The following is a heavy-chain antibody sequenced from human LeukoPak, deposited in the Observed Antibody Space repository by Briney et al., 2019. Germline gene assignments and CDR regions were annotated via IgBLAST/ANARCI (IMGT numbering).Heavy chain of an antibody. V-gene: IGHV3-23*01. CDR1: GFTFDDYA. D-gene: IGHD1-14*01. Sequence: PGGSLRLSCAASGFTFDDYAMHWVRHAPGKGLEWVSAISGSGGSTYYADSVKGRFTISRDNSKNTLYLQMNSLRAEDTAVYYCAPGGNWFDPWGQGTLVTVSS. J-gene: IGHJ5*02. CDR3: APGGNWFDP. CDR2: ISGSGGST.